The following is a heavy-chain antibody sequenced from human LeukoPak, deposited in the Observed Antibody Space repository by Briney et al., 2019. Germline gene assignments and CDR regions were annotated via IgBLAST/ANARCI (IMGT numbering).Heavy chain of an antibody. J-gene: IGHJ4*02. Sequence: GESLQISCKGSGSSFTSYWIGWVRQLPGKGLEWMGIIYPGDSDTRYSPSFQGQVTISADKSISTAYLQWSSLKASDTAMYYCARAIAVAGTGLDYWGREPWSPSPQ. CDR1: GSSFTSYW. CDR2: IYPGDSDT. CDR3: ARAIAVAGTGLDY. D-gene: IGHD6-19*01. V-gene: IGHV5-51*01.